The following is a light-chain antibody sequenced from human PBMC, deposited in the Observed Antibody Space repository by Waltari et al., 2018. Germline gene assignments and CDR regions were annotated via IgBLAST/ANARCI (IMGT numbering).Light chain of an antibody. CDR3: QQRASWPPRYS. V-gene: IGKV3-11*01. Sequence: EIVLTQSPATLSLSPGDRANLSCRASQTLSSYVSWYQQRPGQAPRLFIYDASKRATGIPARLSGSGSGADFTLTISDLEPEDSAVYYWQQRASWPPRYSFGQGTKLEIK. CDR1: QTLSSY. CDR2: DAS. J-gene: IGKJ2*03.